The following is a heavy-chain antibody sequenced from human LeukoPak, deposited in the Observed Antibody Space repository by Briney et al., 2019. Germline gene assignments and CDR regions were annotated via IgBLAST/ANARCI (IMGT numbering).Heavy chain of an antibody. CDR2: ISAYNGNT. V-gene: IGHV1-18*01. Sequence: ASVKVSCKASGYTFTSYGISWVRQAPGQGLEWMGWISAYNGNTNYAQKLQGRVTMTTDTSTSTAYMELRSLRSDDTAVYYCARAYYYDSSGYYYVFGVSDVREQPFDPWGQGTLVTVSS. CDR1: GYTFTSYG. CDR3: ARAYYYDSSGYYYVFGVSDVREQPFDP. J-gene: IGHJ5*02. D-gene: IGHD3-22*01.